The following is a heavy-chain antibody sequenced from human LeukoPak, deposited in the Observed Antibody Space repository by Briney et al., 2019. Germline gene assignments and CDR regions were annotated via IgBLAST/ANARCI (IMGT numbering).Heavy chain of an antibody. Sequence: PGGSLRLSCAASEFSVGSNYMTWVRQAPGKGLEWVSLIYSGGSTYYADSVKGRFTISRDNSKNTVYLQMNSLSAEDAAVYYCVKDDGWVQYANWGQGTLVTVSS. D-gene: IGHD5-24*01. V-gene: IGHV3-66*01. CDR3: VKDDGWVQYAN. J-gene: IGHJ4*02. CDR1: EFSVGSNY. CDR2: IYSGGST.